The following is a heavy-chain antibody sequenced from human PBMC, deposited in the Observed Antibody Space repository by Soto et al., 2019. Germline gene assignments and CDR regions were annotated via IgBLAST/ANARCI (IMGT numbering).Heavy chain of an antibody. V-gene: IGHV1-46*03. CDR3: ARSPFSSSSDY. D-gene: IGHD6-13*01. CDR1: GYTFTSYG. Sequence: ASVKVSCKASGYTFTSYGISWVRQAPGQGLEWMGIINPSGGSTSYAQKFQGRVTMTRDTSTSTVYMELSSLRSEDTAVYYCARSPFSSSSDYWGQGTLVTVSS. CDR2: INPSGGST. J-gene: IGHJ4*02.